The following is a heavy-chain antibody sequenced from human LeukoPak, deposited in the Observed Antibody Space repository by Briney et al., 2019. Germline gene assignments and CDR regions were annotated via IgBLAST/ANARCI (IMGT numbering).Heavy chain of an antibody. V-gene: IGHV3-23*01. CDR1: RFTFSSYA. CDR2: ISGSGGST. J-gene: IGHJ4*02. D-gene: IGHD3-10*01. Sequence: GGSLRLSCAASRFTFSSYAMSWVRQAPGKGLEWVSVISGSGGSTYYADSVKGRFTISRDNSKNTLYLQMNSLRVEDTAVYYCAKGLLWFGECLDYWGQGTLVTVSS. CDR3: AKGLLWFGECLDY.